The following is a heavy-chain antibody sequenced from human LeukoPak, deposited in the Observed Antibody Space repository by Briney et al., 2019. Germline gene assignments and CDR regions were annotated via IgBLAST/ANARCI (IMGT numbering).Heavy chain of an antibody. CDR3: ARGILRFLEWLRTELDY. J-gene: IGHJ4*02. CDR2: MNPNSGNT. V-gene: IGHV1-8*03. Sequence: ASVKVSCKASGYTFTSYAINWMRQATGQGLEWMGWMNPNSGNTGYAQKFQGKVTITRNTSISTAYMELSSLRSEDTAVYYCARGILRFLEWLRTELDYWGQGTLVTVSS. D-gene: IGHD3-3*01. CDR1: GYTFTSYA.